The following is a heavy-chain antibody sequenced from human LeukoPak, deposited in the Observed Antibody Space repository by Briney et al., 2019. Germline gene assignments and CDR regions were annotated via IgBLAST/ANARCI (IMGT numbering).Heavy chain of an antibody. J-gene: IGHJ4*02. V-gene: IGHV1-2*02. CDR3: ARYYYGSGSYYNSLNY. Sequence: ASVKVSCKTSGYTFIGYYMHWVRQAPGQGLEWMGWINPNSGATNYAQKFQDRVTMTRDTPISTAYMELSRLRSDDTAVYYCARYYYGSGSYYNSLNYWGQRTQVTVSS. CDR1: GYTFIGYY. D-gene: IGHD3-10*01. CDR2: INPNSGAT.